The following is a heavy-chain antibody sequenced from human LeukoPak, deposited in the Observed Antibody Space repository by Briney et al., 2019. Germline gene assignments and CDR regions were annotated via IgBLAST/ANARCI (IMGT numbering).Heavy chain of an antibody. J-gene: IGHJ4*02. CDR3: TREFNSRNRFDY. CDR2: IYSGGST. D-gene: IGHD1-14*01. Sequence: PGGSLRLSCAASGFTVSSNYMSWVRQAPGKGLEWVSVIYSGGSTYYADSVKGRFTISRDNAKDSLYLQMNSLRAEDTAVYYCTREFNSRNRFDYWGQGTLVTVSS. CDR1: GFTVSSNY. V-gene: IGHV3-53*01.